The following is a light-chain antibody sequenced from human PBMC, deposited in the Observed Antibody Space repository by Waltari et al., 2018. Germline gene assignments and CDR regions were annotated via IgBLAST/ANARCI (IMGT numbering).Light chain of an antibody. V-gene: IGKV3-11*01. Sequence: EIVLTQSPASLSLSPGERAILSCRASESVHTSLAWYQQKPGQAPRLVIYDASKRATGIPARFSGSGSGTDFTLIISSLEPEDFAVYYCQQRSIWPPEYIFGQETKLEIK. CDR3: QQRSIWPPEYI. CDR2: DAS. J-gene: IGKJ2*01. CDR1: ESVHTS.